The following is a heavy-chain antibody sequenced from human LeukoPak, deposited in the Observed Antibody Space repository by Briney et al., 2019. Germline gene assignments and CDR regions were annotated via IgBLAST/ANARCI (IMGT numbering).Heavy chain of an antibody. CDR2: MYYSGST. D-gene: IGHD3-22*01. Sequence: SQTLSLTCTVSGGSISSGDYYWSWIRQPPGKGLEWIAYMYYSGSTYYNPSLKSRVTMSAYTSKNQFSLKLSSVTAADPALDFCARPYYYDSRTDPWGQGTLVTVSS. CDR1: GGSISSGDYY. V-gene: IGHV4-30-4*01. J-gene: IGHJ5*02. CDR3: ARPYYYDSRTDP.